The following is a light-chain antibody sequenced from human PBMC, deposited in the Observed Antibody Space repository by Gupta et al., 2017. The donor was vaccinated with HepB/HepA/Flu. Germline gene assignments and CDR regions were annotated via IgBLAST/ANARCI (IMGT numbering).Light chain of an antibody. V-gene: IGKV2-28*01. CDR2: WGS. Sequence: DVVMTQSSLSLPVTPGEPVSISCRSSLSLLHSNGYNYLACYQQKPGQSPQLLISWGSNRASGVPDRLSGSASGIDFRLKIRIVEAEDVGVYCCKRSLQKRITFGQGTRVEIK. CDR3: KRSLQKRIT. J-gene: IGKJ5*01. CDR1: LSLLHSNGYNY.